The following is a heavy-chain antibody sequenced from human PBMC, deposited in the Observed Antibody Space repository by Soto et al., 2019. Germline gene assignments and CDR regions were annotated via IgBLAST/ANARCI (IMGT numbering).Heavy chain of an antibody. D-gene: IGHD4-4*01. J-gene: IGHJ4*02. CDR2: VYHSGST. Sequence: QVQLQESGPGLVKPSGTLSLTCAVSGGSISTSNWWSWVRQPPGKGLEWIGEVYHSGSTNYNPSFKSRVAMSVDKSKNHFSLKLNSVTAADTALYYCARTSKSGPRFDYWVQGSLVTVSS. CDR1: GGSISTSNW. CDR3: ARTSKSGPRFDY. V-gene: IGHV4-4*02.